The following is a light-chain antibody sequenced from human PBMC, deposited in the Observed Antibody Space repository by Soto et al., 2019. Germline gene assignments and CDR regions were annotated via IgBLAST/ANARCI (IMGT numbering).Light chain of an antibody. CDR3: QQYNNWPPWT. V-gene: IGKV3-15*01. CDR1: QSVSSN. J-gene: IGKJ1*01. Sequence: EIVMTQSQATLSVSPWERATLSCSASQSVSSNLAWYQQKPGQAPRLLIYGASTRATGIPARFSGSGSGTEFTLTISSLQSEDFAVYYCQQYNNWPPWTFGQGTKVDTK. CDR2: GAS.